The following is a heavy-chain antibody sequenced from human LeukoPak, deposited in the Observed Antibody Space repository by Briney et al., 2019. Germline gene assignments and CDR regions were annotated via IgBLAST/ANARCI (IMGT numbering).Heavy chain of an antibody. CDR2: IYYSGST. V-gene: IGHV4-59*01. Sequence: SETLSLTCTVSGGSISSYYWSWIRQPPGKGLEWIGYIYYSGSTNYNPSLKSRVTMSVDTSKNQFSLKLSSVTAADTAVYYCARERGSGSLESSFDYWGQGTLVTVSS. D-gene: IGHD1-26*01. J-gene: IGHJ4*02. CDR3: ARERGSGSLESSFDY. CDR1: GGSISSYY.